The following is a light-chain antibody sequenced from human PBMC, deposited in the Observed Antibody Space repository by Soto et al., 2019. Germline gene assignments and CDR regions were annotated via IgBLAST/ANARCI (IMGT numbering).Light chain of an antibody. CDR2: GAS. Sequence: EIVLTQSPGTLSLSPGERATLSCRASQSISSSYLAWYQQRPGQAPRLLIFGASYRATGIPDRFSGSGSGTDFTHTISTLEPEEFAVYDCQQYSSSPPEFTFGPGTIVDSK. CDR3: QQYSSSPPEFT. CDR1: QSISSSY. V-gene: IGKV3-20*01. J-gene: IGKJ3*01.